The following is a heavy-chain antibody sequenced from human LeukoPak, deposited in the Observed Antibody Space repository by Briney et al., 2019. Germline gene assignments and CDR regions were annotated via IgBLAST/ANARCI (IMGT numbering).Heavy chain of an antibody. D-gene: IGHD6-19*01. J-gene: IGHJ4*02. CDR2: TNSDGSST. CDR3: APPFSSGWYYFDY. Sequence: GGSLRLSCAASGSTFSSYWMHWVRQAPGKGLVGVSRTNSDGSSTSYADSVKGRFTISRDNAKNPLDLQMNSLRAEDTAVYYCAPPFSSGWYYFDYWGQGTLVTVSS. V-gene: IGHV3-74*01. CDR1: GSTFSSYW.